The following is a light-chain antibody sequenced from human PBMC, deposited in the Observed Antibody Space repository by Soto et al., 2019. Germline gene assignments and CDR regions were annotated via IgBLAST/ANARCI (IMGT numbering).Light chain of an antibody. CDR3: TLWTTSTTMI. CDR1: SSDIGAYNF. Sequence: QSALTQPASVSGSPGQSITISCTGTSSDIGAYNFVSWYQQHPGKAPKLMLYDVNIRPSGVSNRFSGSKSGNMASLTISGLQAEDEDDYYCTLWTTSTTMIFGGGTKLTVL. CDR2: DVN. V-gene: IGLV2-14*03. J-gene: IGLJ2*01.